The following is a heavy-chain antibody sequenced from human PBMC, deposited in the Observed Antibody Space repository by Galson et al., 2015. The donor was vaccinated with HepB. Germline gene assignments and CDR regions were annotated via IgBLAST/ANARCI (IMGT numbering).Heavy chain of an antibody. D-gene: IGHD6-19*01. CDR1: GFSLSTSGMR. J-gene: IGHJ4*02. CDR2: LDWADDK. Sequence: PALVKPTQTLTLTCTFSGFSLSTSGMRVSWIRQPPGKALEWLARLDWADDKFYSTSLKTRLTISKDTSKNQVVLTMTNMDPVDTATYYCARIPPDSSGWYWIDYWGQGTLVTVSS. CDR3: ARIPPDSSGWYWIDY. V-gene: IGHV2-70*04.